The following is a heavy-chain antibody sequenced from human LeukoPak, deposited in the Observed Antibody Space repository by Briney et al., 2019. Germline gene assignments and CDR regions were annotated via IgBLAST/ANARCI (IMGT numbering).Heavy chain of an antibody. CDR2: MYSGGSQ. V-gene: IGHV3-66*01. CDR1: GFIVSDNY. J-gene: IGHJ4*02. D-gene: IGHD3-22*01. CDR3: AKDFYDSSGYSDGIDY. Sequence: GGSLRLSCAASGFIVSDNYMSWVRQPPGKGLEWVSVMYSGGSQYYGDSAKGRFTVSRDNSKNTLYLRMNSLRAEDTAVYYCAKDFYDSSGYSDGIDYWGQGTLVTVSS.